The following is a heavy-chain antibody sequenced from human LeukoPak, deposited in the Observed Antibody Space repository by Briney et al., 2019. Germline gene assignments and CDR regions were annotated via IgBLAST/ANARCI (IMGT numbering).Heavy chain of an antibody. V-gene: IGHV4-59*01. CDR3: AISGSYEGYYFDY. CDR2: IYYSGST. Sequence: SETLSLTCTVSGGSISSYYWSWIRQPPGKGLEWIGYIYYSGSTNYNPSLKSRVTISVDTSKNQFSLKLSSVTAADTAVYYCAISGSYEGYYFDYWGQGTLVTVX. D-gene: IGHD1-26*01. CDR1: GGSISSYY. J-gene: IGHJ4*02.